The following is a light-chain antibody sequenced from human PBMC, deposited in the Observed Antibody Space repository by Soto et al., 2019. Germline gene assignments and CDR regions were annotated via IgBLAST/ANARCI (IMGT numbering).Light chain of an antibody. J-gene: IGKJ4*01. CDR2: AAA. CDR1: QGIRND. Sequence: DIQMTQSPSSLSACGRDRVTITCRASQGIRNDVGWYQQKPGKAPKRLIYAAASLQSGVPSRFSGSGSGAEFTLTISSLQAEDFATYCCLQHNSYLLTFGGGTKVEIK. V-gene: IGKV1-17*01. CDR3: LQHNSYLLT.